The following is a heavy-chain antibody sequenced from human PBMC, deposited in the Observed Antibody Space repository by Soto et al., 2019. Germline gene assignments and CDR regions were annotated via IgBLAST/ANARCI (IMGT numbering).Heavy chain of an antibody. CDR2: IYSGGAP. D-gene: IGHD3-16*01. V-gene: IGHV3-53*01. Sequence: EVQLVESGGGLTQPGGSLRLSCAASGFSVSSNYMSWVRQAPGKGLEWVSVIYSGGAPYYADSVKGRFTISRDNSENTVDLQINSLRAEDTAMYYCAREFEMDVWGQGTTVTVSS. CDR1: GFSVSSNY. J-gene: IGHJ6*02. CDR3: AREFEMDV.